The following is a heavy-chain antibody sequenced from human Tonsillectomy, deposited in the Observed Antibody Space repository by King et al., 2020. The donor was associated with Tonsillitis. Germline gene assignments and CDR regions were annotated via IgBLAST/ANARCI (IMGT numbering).Heavy chain of an antibody. Sequence: QLVQSGGGLVQPGGSLRLSCAASGFTFSSYWMSWVRQAPGKGLEWVANIKEDGREIYYVDSVKGRFTISRDNAKNSLYLQMNSLRAEDTAVYYCARGSYEAGHGFDYWGQGTLVTVSS. D-gene: IGHD6-19*01. CDR2: IKEDGREI. CDR1: GFTFSSYW. J-gene: IGHJ4*02. V-gene: IGHV3-7*03. CDR3: ARGSYEAGHGFDY.